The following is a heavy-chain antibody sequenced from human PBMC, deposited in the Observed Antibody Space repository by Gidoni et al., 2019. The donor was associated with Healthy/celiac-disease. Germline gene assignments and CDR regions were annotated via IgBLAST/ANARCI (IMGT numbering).Heavy chain of an antibody. CDR1: GGTSSSYA. CDR3: APGTMIVVVTEEQ. CDR2: IIPILGIA. V-gene: IGHV1-69*04. J-gene: IGHJ4*02. Sequence: QVQLVQSGAEVKKPGSSVKGSCKASGGTSSSYAIPWVRQAPGQGLEWMGRIIPILGIANYAQKFQGRVTITADKSTSTAYMELSSLRSEDTAVYYCAPGTMIVVVTEEQWGQGTLVTVSS. D-gene: IGHD3-22*01.